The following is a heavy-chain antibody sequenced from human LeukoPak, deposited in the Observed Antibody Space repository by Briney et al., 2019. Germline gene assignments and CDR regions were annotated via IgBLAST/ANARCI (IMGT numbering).Heavy chain of an antibody. CDR1: GYSFTSYW. J-gene: IGHJ6*03. V-gene: IGHV5-51*01. CDR3: ARSSFFGYYYYYMDV. CDR2: IYPGDSDT. D-gene: IGHD3-10*01. Sequence: GESLKISRKGSGYSFTSYWIGWVRQMPGKGLEWMGIIYPGDSDTRYSPSFQGQVTISADKSISTAYLQWSSLKASDTAMYYCARSSFFGYYYYYMDVWGKGTTVTVSS.